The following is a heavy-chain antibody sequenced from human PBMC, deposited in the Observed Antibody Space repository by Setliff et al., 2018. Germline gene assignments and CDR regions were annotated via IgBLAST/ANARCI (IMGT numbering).Heavy chain of an antibody. CDR3: ARDPGFHSGTWCLGD. V-gene: IGHV4-34*01. J-gene: IGHJ4*02. CDR1: GGSFSNNY. CDR2: SNHGGST. D-gene: IGHD2-8*01. Sequence: SETLSLTCSVYGGSFSNNYWSWIRQSPGRGLEWIGESNHGGSTSYNPSLKSRLTMSVDTSKNQFSLKLTSVTAADSAVYFCARDPGFHSGTWCLGDWGQGTQVTVSS.